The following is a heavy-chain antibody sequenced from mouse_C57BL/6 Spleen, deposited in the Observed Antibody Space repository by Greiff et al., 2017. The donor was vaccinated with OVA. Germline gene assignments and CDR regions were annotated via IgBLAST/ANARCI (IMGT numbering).Heavy chain of an antibody. D-gene: IGHD5-2*01. CDR2: IDPSDSYT. J-gene: IGHJ1*03. CDR3: ARKEGMYSYGYFDV. CDR1: GYTFTSYW. V-gene: IGHV1-69*01. Sequence: QVQLQQPGAELVMPGASVKLSCKASGYTFTSYWMHWVKQRPGQGLEWIGEIDPSDSYTNYNQKFKGKSTLTVDKSSSTAYMQLSSLTSEDSAVYYCARKEGMYSYGYFDVWGTGTTVTVSS.